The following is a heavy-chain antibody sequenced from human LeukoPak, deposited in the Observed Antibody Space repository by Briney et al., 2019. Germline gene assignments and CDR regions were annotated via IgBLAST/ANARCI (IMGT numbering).Heavy chain of an antibody. CDR1: GYTFTSYG. Sequence: GASVKVSCKASGYTFTSYGISWVRQAPGQGLEWMGWISAYNGNTNYAQKLQGRVTMTTDTSTSTAYMELRSLRSDDTAVYYCATGAVLKYYDFWSGQQRGLWFDPWGQGTLVTVSS. CDR3: ATGAVLKYYDFWSGQQRGLWFDP. V-gene: IGHV1-18*01. CDR2: ISAYNGNT. J-gene: IGHJ5*02. D-gene: IGHD3-3*01.